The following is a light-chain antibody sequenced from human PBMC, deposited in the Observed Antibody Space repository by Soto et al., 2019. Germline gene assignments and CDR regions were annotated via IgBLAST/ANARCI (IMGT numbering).Light chain of an antibody. Sequence: QSVLTDAPSASGSPGQSFGMSCTGSSSDVGGYNYGSWYQQHPGKAPKLMIYDVSKRPSGVPDRFSGSKSGNTASLTVSGLQAEDEAEYYCSSYAGTHIVFGTGTKVPS. CDR2: DVS. V-gene: IGLV2-8*01. J-gene: IGLJ1*01. CDR1: SSDVGGYNY. CDR3: SSYAGTHIV.